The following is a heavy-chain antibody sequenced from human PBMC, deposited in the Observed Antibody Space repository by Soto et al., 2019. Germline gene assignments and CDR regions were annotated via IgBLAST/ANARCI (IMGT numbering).Heavy chain of an antibody. CDR3: ATGFGSRYCSGGSCYSYPPPYYYYGMDV. CDR2: INPSGGST. D-gene: IGHD2-15*01. V-gene: IGHV1-46*01. Sequence: ASVKVSCKASGYTFTSYYMHWVRQAPGQGLEWMGMINPSGGSTSYAQKFQGRVTMTRDTSTSTVYMELSSLRSEDTAVYYCATGFGSRYCSGGSCYSYPPPYYYYGMDVWGQGTTVTVSS. CDR1: GYTFTSYY. J-gene: IGHJ6*02.